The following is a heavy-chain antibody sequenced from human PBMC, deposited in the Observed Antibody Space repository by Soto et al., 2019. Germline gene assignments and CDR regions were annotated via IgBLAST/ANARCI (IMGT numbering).Heavy chain of an antibody. CDR1: GCSVSSGSYY. V-gene: IGHV4-61*01. CDR3: VRVPGGLYRGSDY. J-gene: IGHJ4*02. CDR2: IYYTGST. D-gene: IGHD1-26*01. Sequence: SETLSLTCAVSGCSVSSGSYYWTWIRQPPGRGLEWIGYIYYTGSTDSNPSLKSRVTISLDRSRNQFSLNLKSVTAADTAVYYCVRVPGGLYRGSDYWGQGTLVTVSS.